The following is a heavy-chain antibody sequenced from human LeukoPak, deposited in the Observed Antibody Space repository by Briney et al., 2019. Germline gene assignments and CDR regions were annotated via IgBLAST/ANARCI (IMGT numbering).Heavy chain of an antibody. J-gene: IGHJ4*02. CDR3: ARHQDSYYYDSSGLDY. D-gene: IGHD3-22*01. CDR2: IYYSGST. Sequence: PSETLSLTCTVSGGSISSYYWSWIRQPPGKGLEWIGYIYYSGSTNYNPSLKSRVTISVDTSKNQFSLKLSSVTAADTAVYYCARHQDSYYYDSSGLDYWGQGTLVTVSS. V-gene: IGHV4-59*08. CDR1: GGSISSYY.